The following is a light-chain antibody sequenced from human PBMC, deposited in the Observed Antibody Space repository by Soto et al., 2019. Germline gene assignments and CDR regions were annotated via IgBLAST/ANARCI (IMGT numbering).Light chain of an antibody. Sequence: EIVLTQSPATLSSSPGERATLYCRASQSVSSYLAWYQQKPGQAPRLLIYDASNRATGIPARFSGSGSGTDFTLTISSLEPEDFAVYYCQQRSNWPPTFGQGTKVDIK. CDR3: QQRSNWPPT. J-gene: IGKJ1*01. CDR2: DAS. V-gene: IGKV3-11*01. CDR1: QSVSSY.